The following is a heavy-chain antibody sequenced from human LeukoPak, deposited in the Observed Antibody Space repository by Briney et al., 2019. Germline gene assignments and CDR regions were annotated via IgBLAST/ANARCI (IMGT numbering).Heavy chain of an antibody. CDR2: INPNSGGT. J-gene: IGHJ3*02. CDR3: ARALKVLRFLEWKIGDAFDI. D-gene: IGHD3-3*01. Sequence: GASVKVSCKASGYTFTGYYMHWVRQAPGQGLEWMGWINPNSGGTNYAQKFQGRVTMTRDTSISTAYMELSRLRSDDTAVYYCARALKVLRFLEWKIGDAFDIWGQGTMVTVSS. V-gene: IGHV1-2*02. CDR1: GYTFTGYY.